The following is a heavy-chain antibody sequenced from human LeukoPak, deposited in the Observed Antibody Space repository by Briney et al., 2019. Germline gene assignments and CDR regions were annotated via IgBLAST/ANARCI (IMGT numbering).Heavy chain of an antibody. J-gene: IGHJ4*02. V-gene: IGHV3-23*01. CDR1: GFTFSSYD. CDR2: ISGSGGST. Sequence: GGSLTLSCAASGFTFSSYDMRWVGQATGKGLEWVSDISGSGGSTYYADSVKGRFTISRDNSKNTLYLQMNSLRAEDTAVYYCAKTVDCSGGSCYSGSDYWGQGTLVTVSS. CDR3: AKTVDCSGGSCYSGSDY. D-gene: IGHD2-15*01.